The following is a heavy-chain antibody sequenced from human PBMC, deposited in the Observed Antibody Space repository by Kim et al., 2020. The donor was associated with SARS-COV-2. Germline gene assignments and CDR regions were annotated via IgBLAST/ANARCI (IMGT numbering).Heavy chain of an antibody. CDR1: GFTFSSYA. Sequence: GGSLRLSCAASGFTFSSYAMHWVRQAPGKGLEWVAVISYDGSNKYYADSVKGRFTISRDNSKNTLYLQMNSLRAEDTAVYYCARGGGGWYFDLWGRGTLVTVSS. CDR2: ISYDGSNK. V-gene: IGHV3-30*04. D-gene: IGHD2-15*01. CDR3: ARGGGGWYFDL. J-gene: IGHJ2*01.